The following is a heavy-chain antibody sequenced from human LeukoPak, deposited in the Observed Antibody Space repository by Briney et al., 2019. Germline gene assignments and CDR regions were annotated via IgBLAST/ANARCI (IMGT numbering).Heavy chain of an antibody. Sequence: ASVKVSCKASGYTFATYGFCWVRQVPGQGLEWMGWIGAHNGQTKSAQRFQDRVKMTTDTSTSTAYMELKSLTSDDTAVYYCAKVVGDRIDYWGQGTLVTVSS. CDR2: IGAHNGQT. D-gene: IGHD3-16*02. V-gene: IGHV1-18*01. J-gene: IGHJ4*02. CDR1: GYTFATYG. CDR3: AKVVGDRIDY.